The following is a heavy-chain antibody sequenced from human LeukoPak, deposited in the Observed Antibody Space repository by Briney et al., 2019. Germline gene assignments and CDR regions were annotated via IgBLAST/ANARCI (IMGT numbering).Heavy chain of an antibody. CDR2: ISWNSGSI. Sequence: GRSLRLSCAASGFTFDDYAMHWVRQAPGKGLEWVSGISWNSGSIGYADSVKGRFTISRDNAKNTLYLQMSGLRVEDTAVYHCASDSPYYGMDVWGQGTTVTVSS. J-gene: IGHJ6*02. V-gene: IGHV3-9*01. CDR3: ASDSPYYGMDV. CDR1: GFTFDDYA.